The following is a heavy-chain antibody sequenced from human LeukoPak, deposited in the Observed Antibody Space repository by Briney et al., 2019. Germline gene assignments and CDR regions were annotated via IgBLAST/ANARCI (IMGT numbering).Heavy chain of an antibody. D-gene: IGHD3-22*01. CDR1: GFTFSSYS. CDR3: ARDVDRLIDYYAMGV. Sequence: GGSLRHSCAASGFTFSSYSMNWVRQAPGKGLEWVSSISSTSRYIYYADSVKGRFTVSRDNAKNSLYLQMNSLRAEDTAVYYCARDVDRLIDYYAMGVWGLGTTVTVSS. J-gene: IGHJ6*02. V-gene: IGHV3-21*01. CDR2: ISSTSRYI.